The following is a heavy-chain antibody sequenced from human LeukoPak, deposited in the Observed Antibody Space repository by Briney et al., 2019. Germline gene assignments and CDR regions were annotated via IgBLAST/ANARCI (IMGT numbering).Heavy chain of an antibody. CDR3: ARDGGGNYYYGMDV. D-gene: IGHD3-3*01. J-gene: IGHJ6*02. Sequence: GGSLRLSCAASGFTFSSYAMHWIRQAPGKGLEWVSYISSSGSTIYYADSVKGRFTISRDNARNSLYLQMNSLRTEDTAVYYCARDGGGNYYYGMDVWGQGTTVTVSS. V-gene: IGHV3-48*04. CDR2: ISSSGSTI. CDR1: GFTFSSYA.